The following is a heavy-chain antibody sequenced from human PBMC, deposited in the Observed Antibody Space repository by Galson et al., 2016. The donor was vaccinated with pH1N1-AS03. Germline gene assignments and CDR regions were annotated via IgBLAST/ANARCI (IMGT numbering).Heavy chain of an antibody. CDR3: AKDLRGGYDFVVVDY. CDR1: GFTFSIYA. D-gene: IGHD5-12*01. CDR2: ITGSGGST. J-gene: IGHJ4*02. V-gene: IGHV3-23*01. Sequence: SLRLSCAASGFTFSIYAMNWVRQTPGKGPQWIASITGSGGSTNYAGSVKGRFTISRDNSKNTLYLQMNSLRAEDAAVYYCAKDLRGGYDFVVVDYWGQGTLVSVSS.